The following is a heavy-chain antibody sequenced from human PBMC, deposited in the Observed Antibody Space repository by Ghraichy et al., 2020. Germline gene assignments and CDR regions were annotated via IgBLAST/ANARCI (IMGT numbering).Heavy chain of an antibody. V-gene: IGHV3-15*01. CDR1: GFTFSNAW. Sequence: GGSLRLSCAASGFTFSNAWMSWVRQAPGKGLEWVGRIKSKTDGGTTDYAAPVKGRFTISRDDSKNTLYLQMNSLKTEDTAVYYCTTDQWLGVNNFDYWGQGTLVTVSS. CDR2: IKSKTDGGTT. J-gene: IGHJ4*02. CDR3: TTDQWLGVNNFDY. D-gene: IGHD6-19*01.